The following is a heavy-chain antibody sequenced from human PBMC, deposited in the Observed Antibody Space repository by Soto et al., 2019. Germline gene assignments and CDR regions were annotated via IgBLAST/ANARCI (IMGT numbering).Heavy chain of an antibody. CDR3: ARGKGMEETYYSYGLDF. CDR1: GYTFSTHA. Sequence: SVKVSCKASGYTFSTHAMHWVRQAPGQSLEWMGWSQGGTGQTKHSHRFQDRVSITRDTSASTAYMEVSSLRSEDTAVYYRARGKGMEETYYSYGLDFWGQETTVTVSS. V-gene: IGHV1-3*01. J-gene: IGHJ6*02. D-gene: IGHD1-1*01. CDR2: SQGGTGQT.